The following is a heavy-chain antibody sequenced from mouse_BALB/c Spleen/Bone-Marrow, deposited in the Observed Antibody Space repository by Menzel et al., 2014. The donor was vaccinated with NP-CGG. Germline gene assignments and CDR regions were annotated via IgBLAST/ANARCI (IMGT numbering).Heavy chain of an antibody. D-gene: IGHD2-3*01. CDR3: VREEDGYYVGFAY. CDR1: GFIFTDYY. V-gene: IGHV7-3*02. J-gene: IGHJ3*01. Sequence: EVMLVESGGGLVQPGGSLRLSRATSGFIFTDYYMSWVRQPPGKALEWLGFIRNKANVYSTEYSASVKGRFTISRDNSQSILYLQMNTLRAEDSATYYCVREEDGYYVGFAYWGQGTLVTVSA. CDR2: IRNKANVYST.